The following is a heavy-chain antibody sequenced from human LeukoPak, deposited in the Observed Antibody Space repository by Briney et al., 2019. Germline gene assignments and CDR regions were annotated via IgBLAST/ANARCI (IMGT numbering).Heavy chain of an antibody. CDR2: INPNAGTT. Sequence: GASVKVSWKASGYTFTSYYMHWVRQAPGQGLEWMGIINPNAGTTSYAQKFQGRVTVTRDTSTSTVYMELSSLRSEDTAVYYCARDLSGGKLRYFDWLPPDYWGQGTLVTVSS. V-gene: IGHV1-46*01. D-gene: IGHD3-9*01. CDR1: GYTFTSYY. CDR3: ARDLSGGKLRYFDWLPPDY. J-gene: IGHJ4*02.